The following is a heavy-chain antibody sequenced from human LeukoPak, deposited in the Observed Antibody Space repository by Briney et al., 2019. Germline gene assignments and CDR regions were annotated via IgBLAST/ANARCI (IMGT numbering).Heavy chain of an antibody. V-gene: IGHV1-46*01. Sequence: GASVKLSCKAFGYTFTGYWMHWVRQAPGQGPEWMGVISPSGGSTIYAQKFKGRVTLTRDMSTSTDYLELSSLRSEDTAVYFCARHRLHRIYYDTTGYYHDACDVWGQGTMVTVSS. CDR3: ARHRLHRIYYDTTGYYHDACDV. J-gene: IGHJ3*01. CDR2: ISPSGGST. D-gene: IGHD3-22*01. CDR1: GYTFTGYW.